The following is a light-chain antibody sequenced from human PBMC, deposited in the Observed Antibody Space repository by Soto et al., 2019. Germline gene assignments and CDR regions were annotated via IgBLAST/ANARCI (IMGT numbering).Light chain of an antibody. CDR1: ESIRNN. V-gene: IGKV1-39*01. CDR3: QQTYSTPRGA. J-gene: IGKJ1*01. CDR2: AAS. Sequence: DIQMTQSPSSLSASVGDRVTITCRASESIRNNLNWYQQKPGKAPKLLIYAASTLQSGVSSRFSGGGSGTEFTLTIGSLQLEDFTTYYCQQTYSTPRGAFGQGTKV.